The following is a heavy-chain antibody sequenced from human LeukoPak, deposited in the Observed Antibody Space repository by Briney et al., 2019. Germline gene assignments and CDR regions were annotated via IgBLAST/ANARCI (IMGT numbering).Heavy chain of an antibody. Sequence: PSQTLSLTCAVSGGSISSGGDSWSWIRQPRGKGLEWIGYIYHSWRCYYNPPRKSRVAIPVDSSKNHYSLNLSSVTAADTAVYCCAIDTAIHDAFDIWRQGTMVTVPS. CDR3: AIDTAIHDAFDI. J-gene: IGHJ3*02. D-gene: IGHD5-18*01. CDR1: GGSISSGGDS. V-gene: IGHV4-30-2*01. CDR2: IYHSWRC.